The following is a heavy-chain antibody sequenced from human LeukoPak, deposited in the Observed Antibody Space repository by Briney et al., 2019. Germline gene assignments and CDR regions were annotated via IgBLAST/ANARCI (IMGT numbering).Heavy chain of an antibody. V-gene: IGHV3-74*01. CDR1: GFTFSTYW. Sequence: GGALRLSCAASGFTFSTYWMQWVRPAPGKGLVWVARIDGDGGSRSYADSVKGRFTISRDNAKKSLYLEMNNLRAEDTAVYYCATDGAGFHTWGQGVLVTVSS. CDR2: IDGDGGSR. J-gene: IGHJ5*02. CDR3: ATDGAGFHT.